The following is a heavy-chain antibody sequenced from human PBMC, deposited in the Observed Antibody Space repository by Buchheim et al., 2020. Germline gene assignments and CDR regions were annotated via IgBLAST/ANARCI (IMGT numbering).Heavy chain of an antibody. CDR1: GFTFSSYW. D-gene: IGHD1-26*01. V-gene: IGHV3-7*01. Sequence: EVQLVESGGGLVQPGGSLRLSCAASGFTFSSYWMSWVRQAPGKGLEWVANIKQDGSEKYYVDSVKGRFTISRESAKNSPDLQMNSLRAEDTAVYYCARGWEPYYFDYWGQGTL. CDR2: IKQDGSEK. J-gene: IGHJ4*02. CDR3: ARGWEPYYFDY.